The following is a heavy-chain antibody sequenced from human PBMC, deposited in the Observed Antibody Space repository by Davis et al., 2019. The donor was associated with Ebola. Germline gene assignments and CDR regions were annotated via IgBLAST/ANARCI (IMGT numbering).Heavy chain of an antibody. CDR1: GFTFSSYG. D-gene: IGHD3-3*01. CDR3: ARGRRWSGTTAYYYYGMDV. J-gene: IGHJ6*02. CDR2: IWYDGSNK. Sequence: GGSLRLSCAASGFTFSSYGMHWVRQAPGKGLEWVAVIWYDGSNKYYADSVKGRFTISRDNSKNTLYLQMNSLRAEDTAVYYCARGRRWSGTTAYYYYGMDVWGQGTTVTVSS. V-gene: IGHV3-33*01.